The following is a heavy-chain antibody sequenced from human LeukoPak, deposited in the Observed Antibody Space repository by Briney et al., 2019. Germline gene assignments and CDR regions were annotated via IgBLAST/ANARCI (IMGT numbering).Heavy chain of an antibody. CDR2: IIPIFGTA. V-gene: IGHV1-69*13. CDR1: GGTFSSYA. CDR3: ARSKALRLDDIYY. Sequence: AASVKVSCKASGGTFSSYAISWVRQAPGQGLEWMGGIIPIFGTANYAQKFQGRVTITADESTSTAYMELSSLRSEDTAVYYCARSKALRLDDIYYWGQGTLVTVSS. D-gene: IGHD3-9*01. J-gene: IGHJ4*02.